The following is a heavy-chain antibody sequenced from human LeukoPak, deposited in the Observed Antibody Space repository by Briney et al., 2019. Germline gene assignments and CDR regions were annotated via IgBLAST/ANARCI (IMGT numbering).Heavy chain of an antibody. CDR3: TRAPPDWGSDC. V-gene: IGHV6-1*01. Sequence: SQTLSLTCAISGDSFSSNSATWIWISQAPSGGLEWLGSAYYRSKWYIDYAASVKSLITISPDTSKYQFSLQLNSVTPDDTAVYYCTRAPPDWGSDCWGRGTLVTVSS. CDR2: AYYRSKWYI. CDR1: GDSFSSNSAT. D-gene: IGHD3-9*01. J-gene: IGHJ4*02.